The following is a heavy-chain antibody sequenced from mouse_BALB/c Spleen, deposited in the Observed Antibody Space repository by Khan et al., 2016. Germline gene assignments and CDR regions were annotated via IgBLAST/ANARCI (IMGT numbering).Heavy chain of an antibody. Sequence: DLVKPGASVKLSCKASGYTFTSYWINWIKQRPGQGLEWIGRIATESGSTYYNEMFKGKATLTVDTSSSTAYIQLSSMSSEDSAGYICAREGTGPVMDYWGQGTSVTVSS. CDR1: GYTFTSYW. J-gene: IGHJ4*01. D-gene: IGHD3-3*01. V-gene: IGHV1S41*01. CDR2: IATESGST. CDR3: AREGTGPVMDY.